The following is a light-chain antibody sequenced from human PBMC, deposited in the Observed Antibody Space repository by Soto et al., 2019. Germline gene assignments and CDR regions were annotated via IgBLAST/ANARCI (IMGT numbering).Light chain of an antibody. CDR1: QSISSW. V-gene: IGKV1-5*01. Sequence: DIQMTQSPSTLPPSIGDRVTTPCRDSQSISSWLAWYQQKPGQAPKLLIYEASSLESGVPSRVSGSGSRTEFILTIGSLQPDNFATFYCQQYNSYSLTFGGGTRVDI. J-gene: IGKJ4*01. CDR2: EAS. CDR3: QQYNSYSLT.